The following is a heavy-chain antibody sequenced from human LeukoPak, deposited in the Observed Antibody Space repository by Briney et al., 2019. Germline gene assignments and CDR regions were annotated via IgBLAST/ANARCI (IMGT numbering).Heavy chain of an antibody. Sequence: SETLSLTCNVSGASISSYYWTWIRQPPGKGLEWIASISDIGSNYNPSLRSRVTTSLDTSKNQFSLNLRSVTAADTAVYYCARDFMVRGDQVNYYYYYMDVWGTGATITVSS. D-gene: IGHD3-10*01. CDR2: ISDIGS. J-gene: IGHJ6*03. V-gene: IGHV4-59*01. CDR1: GASISSYY. CDR3: ARDFMVRGDQVNYYYYYMDV.